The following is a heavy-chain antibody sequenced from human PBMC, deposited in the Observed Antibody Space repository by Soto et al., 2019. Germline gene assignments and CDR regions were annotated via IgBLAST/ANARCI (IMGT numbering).Heavy chain of an antibody. J-gene: IGHJ4*02. V-gene: IGHV1-8*01. CDR1: GYTFTSYD. CDR3: ARGYQLLASYYFDY. D-gene: IGHD2-2*01. CDR2: MNPNSGNT. Sequence: SVKVSCKASGYTFTSYDINWVRQATGQGLEWMGWMNPNSGNTGYAQKFQGRVTMTRNTSISTAYMELSSLRSEDTAVYYCARGYQLLASYYFDYWGQGTLVTVSS.